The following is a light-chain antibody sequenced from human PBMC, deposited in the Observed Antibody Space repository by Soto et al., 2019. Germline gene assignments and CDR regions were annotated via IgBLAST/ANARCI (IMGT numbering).Light chain of an antibody. V-gene: IGLV1-40*01. CDR1: SSNIGAGYD. J-gene: IGLJ3*02. Sequence: QSVLTQPPSVSGAPGQRVTISCTGTSSNIGAGYDVHWYQQLPGKAPTLLISSNNDRPSGVPDRFSGTKSGTSASLAITGRQADDDDDYYCHSYDSSLSAVVFGGGTKLTVL. CDR3: HSYDSSLSAVV. CDR2: SNN.